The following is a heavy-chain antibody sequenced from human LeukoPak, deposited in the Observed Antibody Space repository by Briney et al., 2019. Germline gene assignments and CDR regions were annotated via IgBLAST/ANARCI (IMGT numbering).Heavy chain of an antibody. Sequence: PGGSLRLSCAASGFTFSSYTMIWVRQAPGKGLEWVSAISGSGDSTSYADSVKGRFTISRDTSKNTLYLQMNSLRAEDTAVYYCAKGHSSPWYGTDVWGEGTTVTVSS. CDR2: ISGSGDST. D-gene: IGHD6-13*01. J-gene: IGHJ6*02. V-gene: IGHV3-23*01. CDR1: GFTFSSYT. CDR3: AKGHSSPWYGTDV.